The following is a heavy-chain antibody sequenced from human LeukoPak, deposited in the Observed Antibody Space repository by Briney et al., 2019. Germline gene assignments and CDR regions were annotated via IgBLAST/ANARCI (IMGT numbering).Heavy chain of an antibody. CDR2: XYSGGST. D-gene: IGHD3-3*01. J-gene: IGHJ4*02. Sequence: VXYSGGSTYYPDSVKRTFTISTDNSKTTLYLQMNSLRAEDTAVYYCARGINDDFWSGYNMRNYYFDYWGQGTLVTVSS. V-gene: IGHV3-66*01. CDR3: ARGINDDFWSGYNMRNYYFDY.